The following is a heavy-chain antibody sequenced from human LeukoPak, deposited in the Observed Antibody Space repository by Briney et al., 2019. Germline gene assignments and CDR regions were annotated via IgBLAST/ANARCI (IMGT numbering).Heavy chain of an antibody. CDR3: ARGGLWYYYDSSGQGAFDI. D-gene: IGHD3-22*01. CDR1: GGSFSGYY. Sequence: SETLSLTCAVYGGSFSGYYWSWIRQPPGKGLEWIGEINHSGSTNYNPSLKSRVTISVDTSKKQFSLKLSSVTAADTAVYYCARGGLWYYYDSSGQGAFDIWGQGTMVTVSS. CDR2: INHSGST. V-gene: IGHV4-34*01. J-gene: IGHJ3*02.